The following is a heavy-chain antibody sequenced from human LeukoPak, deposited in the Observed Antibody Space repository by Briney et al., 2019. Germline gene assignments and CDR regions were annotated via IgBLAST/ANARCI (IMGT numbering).Heavy chain of an antibody. CDR3: ARHSGSGSLSRPFDP. D-gene: IGHD3-10*01. J-gene: IGHJ5*02. Sequence: SETLSLTCSVSGGSVTSGGFYWGWLRQPPGKGPEWIATIYYTGSTYYNPSLKSRVTISIDTSKNQFSLRLTSVTATDTAVYHCARHSGSGSLSRPFDPWGQGTLVTVSS. CDR1: GGSVTSGGFY. CDR2: IYYTGST. V-gene: IGHV4-39*01.